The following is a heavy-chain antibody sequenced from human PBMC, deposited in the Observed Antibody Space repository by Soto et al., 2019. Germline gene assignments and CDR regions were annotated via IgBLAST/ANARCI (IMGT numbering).Heavy chain of an antibody. J-gene: IGHJ4*02. CDR3: AILYSNSWYTGYYFDY. CDR1: GLSFSSYA. D-gene: IGHD6-13*01. Sequence: PGGSLRLSCAASGLSFSSYAMSWVRQAPGKGLEWVSAFSGGGSNTYYTDSVKGRFTISRDNFKNTLFLQMNSLRAEDTAVYYYAILYSNSWYTGYYFDYWGQGPLVSVSS. CDR2: FSGGGSNT. V-gene: IGHV3-23*01.